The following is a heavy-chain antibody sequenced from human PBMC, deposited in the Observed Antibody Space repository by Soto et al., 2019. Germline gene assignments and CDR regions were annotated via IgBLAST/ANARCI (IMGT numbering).Heavy chain of an antibody. D-gene: IGHD3-10*01. CDR1: GFTFSSYS. CDR2: ISSSSSYI. J-gene: IGHJ3*02. V-gene: IGHV3-21*01. CDR3: ARDRNYYGSGSYSDAFDI. Sequence: GGSLRLSFAASGFTFSSYSMNWVRQAPGKGLEWVSSISSSSSYIYYADSVKGRFTISRDNAKNSLYLQMNSLRAEDTAVYYCARDRNYYGSGSYSDAFDIWGQGTMVTVSS.